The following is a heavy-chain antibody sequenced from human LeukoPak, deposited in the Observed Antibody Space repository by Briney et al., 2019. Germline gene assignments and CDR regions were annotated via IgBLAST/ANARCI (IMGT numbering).Heavy chain of an antibody. CDR2: ISSSGSTI. D-gene: IGHD1-26*01. CDR3: AGWELRFGNDY. V-gene: IGHV3-48*03. CDR1: GFTFSSYE. J-gene: IGHJ4*02. Sequence: PGGSLRLSCAASGFTFSSYEMNWVRQAPGKGLEWVSYISSSGSTIYYADSVKGRFTISRDNSKNTLYLQMNSLRAEDTAVYYCAGWELRFGNDYWGQGTLVTVSS.